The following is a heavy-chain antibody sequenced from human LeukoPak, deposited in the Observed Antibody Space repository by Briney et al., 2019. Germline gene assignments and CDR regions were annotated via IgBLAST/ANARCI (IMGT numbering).Heavy chain of an antibody. Sequence: GGSLRLSCAASGFTFSSYEMNWVRQAPGQGLEWVAYISSTGNTVHYAGSVKGRFTISRDNAKNSLYLQMNSLRAEDTAVYYCARSRLNYYYYYMDVWGKGTTVTVSS. J-gene: IGHJ6*03. CDR3: ARSRLNYYYYYMDV. CDR1: GFTFSSYE. V-gene: IGHV3-48*03. CDR2: ISSTGNTV.